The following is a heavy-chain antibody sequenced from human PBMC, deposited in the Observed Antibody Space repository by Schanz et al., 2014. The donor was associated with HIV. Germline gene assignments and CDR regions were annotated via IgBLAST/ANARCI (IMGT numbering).Heavy chain of an antibody. CDR2: ISRSGSTI. J-gene: IGHJ3*02. D-gene: IGHD5-12*01. Sequence: EVQLVESGGGLVKPGGSLRLSCAASGFTFSSYTMNWVRQAPGKGLEWVSYISRSGSTIYYADSVKGRFTISRDNAKNPLYLQMNSLRAEDTAVYYCARVSGYNSPDAFDIWGQGTMVTVSS. CDR1: GFTFSSYT. V-gene: IGHV3-21*05. CDR3: ARVSGYNSPDAFDI.